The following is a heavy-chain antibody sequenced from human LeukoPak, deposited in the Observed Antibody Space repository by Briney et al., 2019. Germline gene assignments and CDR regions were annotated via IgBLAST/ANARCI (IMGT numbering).Heavy chain of an antibody. J-gene: IGHJ6*03. CDR1: GGSFSGYY. CDR2: INHSGST. CDR3: ARSPTYYYYYYYYMDV. V-gene: IGHV4-34*01. Sequence: SETLSLTCAVYGGSFSGYYWSWIRQPPGKGLEWIGEINHSGSTNYNPSLKSRVTISVDTSKNQFSLKLSSVTAADTAVYYCARSPTYYYYYYYYMDVWGKGTTVTISS. D-gene: IGHD2-21*01.